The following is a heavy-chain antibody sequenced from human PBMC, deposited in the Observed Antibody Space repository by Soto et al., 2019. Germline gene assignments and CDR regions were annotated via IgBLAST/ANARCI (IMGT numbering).Heavy chain of an antibody. CDR2: VSHDGINT. Sequence: QVQLVESGGGVVQPGRSLRLSCAASGFTFTNYPMHWVRQAPGKGLEWVAVVSHDGINTYYADSVKGRFTISRDNSKNTLYLQLNSLRTEDTAVFYCARXXTVGGIRLDNWGQGTLVTVSS. CDR1: GFTFTNYP. J-gene: IGHJ4*02. D-gene: IGHD1-26*01. V-gene: IGHV3-30-3*01. CDR3: ARXXTVGGIRLDN.